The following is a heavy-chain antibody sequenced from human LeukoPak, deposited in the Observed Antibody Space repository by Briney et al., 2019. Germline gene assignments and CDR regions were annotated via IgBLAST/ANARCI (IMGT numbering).Heavy chain of an antibody. Sequence: GGSLRLSCAASGLIFGNYWMTWVRQAPGKGLEWVASISQDGTEKFYVGSAEGRFTISRDNAKNSLYVQMNSLSAEDTALYFCATVGFCSGGACFRKNDFWGQGTLVTVSS. CDR2: ISQDGTEK. D-gene: IGHD2-15*01. V-gene: IGHV3-7*01. CDR3: ATVGFCSGGACFRKNDF. CDR1: GLIFGNYW. J-gene: IGHJ4*02.